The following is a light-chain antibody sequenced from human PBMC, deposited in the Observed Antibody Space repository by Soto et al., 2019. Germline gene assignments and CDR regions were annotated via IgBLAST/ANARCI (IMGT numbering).Light chain of an antibody. V-gene: IGLV1-40*01. CDR2: GNS. CDR1: SSNIGAGYD. J-gene: IGLJ2*01. Sequence: QSVLTQPPSVSGAPGQKVIISCTGSSSNIGAGYDVHWYQQLPGTAPKLLIYGNSKRPSGVPDRLSGSKSGTSASLAITGLQVEDEADYYCQSYDSSLSAAVFGGGTKVTVL. CDR3: QSYDSSLSAAV.